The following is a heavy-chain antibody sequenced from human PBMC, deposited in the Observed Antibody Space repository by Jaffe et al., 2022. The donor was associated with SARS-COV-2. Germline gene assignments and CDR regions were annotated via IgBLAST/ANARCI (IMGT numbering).Heavy chain of an antibody. CDR1: GYSLTSYW. CDR3: TRREVATRGPYYFHY. V-gene: IGHV5-51*01. J-gene: IGHJ4*02. Sequence: EVQLVQSGAEVKNPGDSLKISCRASGYSLTSYWIAWVRQMPGKGLEWVGIMYPGDSETRYSPSFQGHVTISADRSINTAFLQWDSLKASDTAIYYCTRREVATRGPYYFHYWGQGTLVTVSS. D-gene: IGHD2-21*02. CDR2: MYPGDSET.